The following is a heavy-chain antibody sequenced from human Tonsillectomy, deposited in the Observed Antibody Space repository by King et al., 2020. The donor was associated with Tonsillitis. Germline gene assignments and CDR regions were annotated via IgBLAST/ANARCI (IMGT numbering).Heavy chain of an antibody. D-gene: IGHD5-12*01. V-gene: IGHV3-23*04. CDR1: GFTFSSYV. J-gene: IGHJ4*02. CDR2: FSSSGGTT. Sequence: VQLVESGGGLVQPGGSLRLSCAASGFTFSSYVMSWVRQAPGKGLEWVSTFSSSGGTTYYADSVKGRFPISRDNSKNTLYLQMNSLRDEDTAVYYCAKGWKESGYVYKEHYFDYWGQGTLVTVSS. CDR3: AKGWKESGYVYKEHYFDY.